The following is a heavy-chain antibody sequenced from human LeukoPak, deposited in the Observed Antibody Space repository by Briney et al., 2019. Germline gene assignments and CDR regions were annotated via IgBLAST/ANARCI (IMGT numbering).Heavy chain of an antibody. D-gene: IGHD1-26*01. J-gene: IGHJ4*02. Sequence: GGSLRLSCAASGFTFSSYAMHWVRQAPGKGLERVAVISYDGSSKYYADSVKGRFTISRDNSKNTLYLQMNSLRAEDTAVYYCARVGSYSFDYWGQGTLVTVSS. CDR1: GFTFSSYA. CDR2: ISYDGSSK. CDR3: ARVGSYSFDY. V-gene: IGHV3-30-3*01.